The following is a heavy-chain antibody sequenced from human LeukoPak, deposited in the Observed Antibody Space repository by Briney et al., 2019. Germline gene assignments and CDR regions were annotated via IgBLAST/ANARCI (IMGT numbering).Heavy chain of an antibody. CDR2: ISSSGSTI. CDR1: GFTFSSYE. J-gene: IGHJ4*02. Sequence: GGSLRLSCAASGFTFSSYEMNWVRQAPGKGLEWVSYISSSGSTIYYADSVKGRFTISRDNAKNSLYLQMNSLRAEDTAVYYCARLSYSSGPFNWGQGTLVTVSS. D-gene: IGHD6-19*01. CDR3: ARLSYSSGPFN. V-gene: IGHV3-48*03.